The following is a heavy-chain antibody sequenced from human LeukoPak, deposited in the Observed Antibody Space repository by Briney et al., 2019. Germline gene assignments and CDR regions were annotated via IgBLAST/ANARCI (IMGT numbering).Heavy chain of an antibody. D-gene: IGHD6-13*01. V-gene: IGHV3-48*03. CDR1: GFTFSSYE. CDR3: AKDPLAAADPNWFDP. CDR2: ISSSGSTI. Sequence: GGSLRLSCAASGFTFSSYEMNWVRQAPGKGLEWVSYISSSGSTIYYADSVKGRFTISRDNSKNTLYLQMNSLRAEDTAVYYCAKDPLAAADPNWFDPWGQGTLVTVSS. J-gene: IGHJ5*02.